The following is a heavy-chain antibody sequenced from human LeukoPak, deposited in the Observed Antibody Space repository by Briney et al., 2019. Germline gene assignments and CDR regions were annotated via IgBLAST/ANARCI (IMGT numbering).Heavy chain of an antibody. J-gene: IGHJ4*02. V-gene: IGHV4-59*01. CDR2: IYYSGST. Sequence: GSLRLSCTASGFTFGDYAMSWIRQPPGKGLEWIAYIYYSGSTNYNPSLKSRVTISVDTSKNQFSLKLSSVTAADTAVYYCASHSSWRSYYFDYWGQGTLVTVSS. D-gene: IGHD6-13*01. CDR3: ASHSSWRSYYFDY. CDR1: GFTFGDYA.